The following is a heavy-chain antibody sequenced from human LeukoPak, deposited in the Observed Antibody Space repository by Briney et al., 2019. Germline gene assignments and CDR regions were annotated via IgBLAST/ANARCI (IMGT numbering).Heavy chain of an antibody. Sequence: PSETLSLTCTVSGGSISSGSYYWSWIRQPAGKGLEWIGRIYTSGSTNYNPSLKSRVTISVDTSKNQFSLKLSSVTAADTAVYYCAKLDYYYYYMDVWGKGPRSPSP. CDR3: AKLDYYYYYMDV. D-gene: IGHD6-13*01. V-gene: IGHV4-61*02. CDR1: GGSISSGSYY. CDR2: IYTSGST. J-gene: IGHJ6*03.